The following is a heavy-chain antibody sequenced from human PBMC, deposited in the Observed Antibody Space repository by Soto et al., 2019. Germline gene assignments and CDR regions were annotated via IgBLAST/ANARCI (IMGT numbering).Heavy chain of an antibody. V-gene: IGHV4-30-4*01. CDR1: GGSISSGDYY. Sequence: PSETLSLTCTVSGGSISSGDYYWSWIRQPPGKGLEWIGYIYYSGSTYYNPSLKSRVTISVDTSKNQFSLKLSSVTAADTAVYYCARVLVSYGSGSYYILDYWGQGTLVTVSS. J-gene: IGHJ4*02. CDR3: ARVLVSYGSGSYYILDY. CDR2: IYYSGST. D-gene: IGHD3-10*01.